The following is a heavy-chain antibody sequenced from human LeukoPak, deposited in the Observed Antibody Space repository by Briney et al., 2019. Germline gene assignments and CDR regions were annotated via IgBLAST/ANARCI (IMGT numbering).Heavy chain of an antibody. D-gene: IGHD6-19*01. CDR3: ASEGVAGYYFDY. V-gene: IGHV1-46*01. CDR2: INPSGGST. J-gene: IGHJ4*02. Sequence: ASVKVSCKASGYTFTSYYMHWVRQAPGQGLEWMGIINPSGGSTSYAQKFQGRVTMTRDTSTSTVYMELSSLRSEDTAVYYCASEGVAGYYFDYWGQGTLVTVSS. CDR1: GYTFTSYY.